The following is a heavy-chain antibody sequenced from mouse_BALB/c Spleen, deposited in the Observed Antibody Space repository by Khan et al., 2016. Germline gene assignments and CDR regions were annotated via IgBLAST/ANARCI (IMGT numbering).Heavy chain of an antibody. CDR3: ARYRYYYGSSRYFDV. J-gene: IGHJ1*01. Sequence: QIQLVQSGSELKKPGKTVKISCKASGYTFTNYGMNWVKQAPGKGLKWMGWINTYSGESTYADDFKGRFAFSLETSANTAYLQINNLKNEDTATYFYARYRYYYGSSRYFDVWGAGTTVTVSS. V-gene: IGHV9-3-1*01. CDR2: INTYSGES. D-gene: IGHD1-1*01. CDR1: GYTFTNYG.